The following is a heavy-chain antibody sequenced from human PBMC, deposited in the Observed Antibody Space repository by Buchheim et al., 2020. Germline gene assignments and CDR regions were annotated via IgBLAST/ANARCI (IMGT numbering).Heavy chain of an antibody. CDR1: GGSISSGHW. CDR3: ARAYCSGPNCAMALDY. Sequence: QVQLQESDPGLVKPSGTLSLTCAVSGGSISSGHWWSWVRQPPGKGLEWIGEIYHSGSTEYNPSLESRVTISVDKSKNQFSLKLSSVTAADTAVYYCARAYCSGPNCAMALDYWGQGTL. D-gene: IGHD2-15*01. J-gene: IGHJ4*02. CDR2: IYHSGST. V-gene: IGHV4-4*02.